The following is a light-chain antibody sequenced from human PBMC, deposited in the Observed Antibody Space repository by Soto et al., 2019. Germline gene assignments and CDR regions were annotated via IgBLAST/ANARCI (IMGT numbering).Light chain of an antibody. J-gene: IGKJ5*01. CDR2: AAS. Sequence: DIQMTQSPSSLSASVGDRVTITCRASQSISSYLNWYQQKPGKAPKLLIYAASSLQSGVPSRFRGSESGTDFPLTSSSLQPEVFQTYYGQRSYNTPQTTFGQGKRLVIK. CDR1: QSISSY. CDR3: QRSYNTPQTT. V-gene: IGKV1-39*01.